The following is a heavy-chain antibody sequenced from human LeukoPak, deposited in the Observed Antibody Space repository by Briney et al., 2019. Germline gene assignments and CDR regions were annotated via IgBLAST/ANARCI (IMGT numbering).Heavy chain of an antibody. Sequence: PGGSLRLSCAASGFTFSSHGMHWVRQAPGKGLEWVAVISYDGSNKYYADSVKGRFTISRDNSKNTLYLQMNSLRAEDTAVYYCARGTDTKPFWSGYWVDVWGQGTTVTVSS. CDR3: ARGTDTKPFWSGYWVDV. CDR1: GFTFSSHG. J-gene: IGHJ6*02. D-gene: IGHD3-3*01. CDR2: ISYDGSNK. V-gene: IGHV3-30*03.